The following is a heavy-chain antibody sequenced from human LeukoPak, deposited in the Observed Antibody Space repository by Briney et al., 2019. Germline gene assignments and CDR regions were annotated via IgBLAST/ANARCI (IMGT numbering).Heavy chain of an antibody. CDR3: AKDEVTSGGGLAS. CDR2: MYTGGTT. Sequence: GGSLRLSCAASGFSVSGTHMSWVRQAPGEGLEWVAAMYTGGTTYYADAVTGRFTVSRDTSRNSLLLHMDSLRAEDTAVYYCAKDEVTSGGGLASWGQGTLVIVPS. J-gene: IGHJ5*02. CDR1: GFSVSGTH. V-gene: IGHV3-53*01. D-gene: IGHD2-21*02.